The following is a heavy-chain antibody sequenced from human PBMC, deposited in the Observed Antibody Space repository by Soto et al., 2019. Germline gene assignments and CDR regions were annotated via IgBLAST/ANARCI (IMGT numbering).Heavy chain of an antibody. CDR2: ISGPGTIT. V-gene: IGHV3-23*01. J-gene: IGHJ6*02. CDR1: GSSFSSYA. D-gene: IGHD3-16*01. Sequence: EVQLLESGGGLVQPGGSLRLSCAASGSSFSSYAMNWVRQAPGKGLEWVSSISGPGTITYYADSVKGRFTISRDNSKDTLYMQMNSPRVEDPAVYYCAKGGFWVHYGMDVWGQGTTVTVSS. CDR3: AKGGFWVHYGMDV.